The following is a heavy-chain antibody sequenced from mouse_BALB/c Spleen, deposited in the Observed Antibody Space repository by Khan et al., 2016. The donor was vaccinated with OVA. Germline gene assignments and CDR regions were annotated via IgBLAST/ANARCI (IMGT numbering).Heavy chain of an antibody. CDR2: INPSTGYT. CDR3: VNNGSSSAWFSY. D-gene: IGHD1-1*01. CDR1: GYTFTNYW. V-gene: IGHV1-7*01. J-gene: IGHJ3*01. Sequence: QMQLQQSGAELAKPGASVKMSCRASGYTFTNYWMHWVKQRPGQGLEWIGYINPSTGYTEYNQKFKDKATLTADTSSSPAYMQLSSLTSEDSAVYYCVNNGSSSAWFSYWGQGTLVTVSA.